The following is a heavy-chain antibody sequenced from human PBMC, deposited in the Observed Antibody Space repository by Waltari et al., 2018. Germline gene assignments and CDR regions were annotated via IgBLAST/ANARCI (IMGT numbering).Heavy chain of an antibody. D-gene: IGHD3-22*01. CDR1: GYTFTGYY. Sequence: QVQLVQSGAEVKKPGASVKVSCKASGYTFTGYYMHWVRQAPGQGLEWMGWINPNSGGTNYAQKFQGRVTMTRDTSISTAYMELSRLRSDDTAVYYCARDQAPYYYDSSGYYSSYYFDYWGQGTLVTVSS. V-gene: IGHV1-2*02. CDR2: INPNSGGT. CDR3: ARDQAPYYYDSSGYYSSYYFDY. J-gene: IGHJ4*02.